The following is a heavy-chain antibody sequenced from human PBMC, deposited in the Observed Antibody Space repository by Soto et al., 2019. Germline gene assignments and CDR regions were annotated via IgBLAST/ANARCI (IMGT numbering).Heavy chain of an antibody. J-gene: IGHJ4*02. CDR3: AGWAIEQKPAPVFDY. Sequence: SETLSLTCTVSGGSISSSSYYWGWIRQPPGKGLEWIVSIYYSGRTYYNPSLKSRVTISVDTSKNQFSLKLSSVTAADTDVYYCAGWAIEQKPAPVFDYSGQGTLVPVSS. CDR1: GGSISSSSYY. D-gene: IGHD6-13*01. CDR2: IYYSGRT. V-gene: IGHV4-39*01.